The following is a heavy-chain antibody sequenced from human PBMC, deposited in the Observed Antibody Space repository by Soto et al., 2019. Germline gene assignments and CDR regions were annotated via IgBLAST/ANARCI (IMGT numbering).Heavy chain of an antibody. V-gene: IGHV2-5*02. Sequence: QITLKESGPTLVKPTQTLTLTCTFSGFSLSTDGVGVGWIRQPPGKALEWLALIYWDDDQRYSPSLKTRRTITKDNTTNLVVLSMISMDPVDTSTDFCAHAYGGTSGPNDASDVWGQGTVVTVSS. CDR3: AHAYGGTSGPNDASDV. CDR2: IYWDDDQ. CDR1: GFSLSTDGVG. D-gene: IGHD2-2*01. J-gene: IGHJ3*01.